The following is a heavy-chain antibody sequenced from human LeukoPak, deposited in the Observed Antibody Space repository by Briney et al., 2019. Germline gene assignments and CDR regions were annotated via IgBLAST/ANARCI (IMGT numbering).Heavy chain of an antibody. CDR3: ARAGNGFYFDY. V-gene: IGHV4-61*01. J-gene: IGHJ4*02. CDR2: IYYSGST. CDR1: GGSVSSGRYY. Sequence: SETLSLTCTVSGGSVSSGRYYWSWIRQPPGKGLEWIGYIYYSGSTNYNPSLKSRVTISVDTSKNQFSLKLSSVTAADTAVFYCARAGNGFYFDYWGQGTLVTVPS. D-gene: IGHD4-23*01.